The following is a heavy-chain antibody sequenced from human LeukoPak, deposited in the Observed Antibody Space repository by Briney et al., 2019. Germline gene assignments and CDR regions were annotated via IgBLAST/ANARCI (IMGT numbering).Heavy chain of an antibody. V-gene: IGHV4-30-2*01. CDR2: IYHSGST. D-gene: IGHD2-2*02. CDR1: GGSISSGGYY. CDR3: ARDRCSSTSCYTGGYYFDY. J-gene: IGHJ4*02. Sequence: SETLSLTCTVSGGSISSGGYYWSWIRQPPGKGLEWIGYIYHSGSTYYNPSLKSRVTISVDRSKNQFSLKLSSVTAADTAVYYCARDRCSSTSCYTGGYYFDYWGQGTLVTVSS.